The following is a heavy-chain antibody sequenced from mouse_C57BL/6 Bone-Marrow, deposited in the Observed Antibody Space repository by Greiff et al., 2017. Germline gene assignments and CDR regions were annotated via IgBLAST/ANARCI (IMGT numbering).Heavy chain of an antibody. Sequence: QVQLQQSGAELVKPGASVKLSCKASGYTFTSYWMQWVKQRPGQGLEWIGEIDPSDSYTNYNQKFKGKATLTVDTSSSTAYMQLSSLTSEDSAVYYCARRDYVGYWGQGTTLTVSS. V-gene: IGHV1-50*01. J-gene: IGHJ2*01. CDR2: IDPSDSYT. CDR1: GYTFTSYW. CDR3: ARRDYVGY.